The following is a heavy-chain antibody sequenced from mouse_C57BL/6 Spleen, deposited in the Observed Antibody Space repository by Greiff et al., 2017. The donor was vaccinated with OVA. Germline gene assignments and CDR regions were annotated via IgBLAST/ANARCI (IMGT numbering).Heavy chain of an antibody. CDR1: GYTFTSYW. Sequence: QVQLQQPGAELVKPGASVKLSCKASGYTFTSYWMHWVKQRPGQGLEWIGLIHPYSGSTNYNEKFKSKATVTVDKSSSTAYMQLSSLTSEDSAVYYCARSPHYYGFAYWGQGTLVTVAA. CDR3: ARSPHYYGFAY. D-gene: IGHD1-1*01. J-gene: IGHJ3*01. CDR2: IHPYSGST. V-gene: IGHV1-64*01.